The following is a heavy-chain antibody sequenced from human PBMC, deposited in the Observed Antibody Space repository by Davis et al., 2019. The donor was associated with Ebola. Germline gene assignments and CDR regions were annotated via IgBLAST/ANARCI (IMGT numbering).Heavy chain of an antibody. V-gene: IGHV3-23*01. CDR3: ATTPQYSSGQNKPFDY. J-gene: IGHJ4*02. CDR1: GFTFTNYA. Sequence: GGSLRLSCAASGFTFTNYAMSWVRQAPGKGLEWVSAISGSAADTYYADSVKGRFTISRDNSKNTLYLQMNSLRAEDTAVYYCATTPQYSSGQNKPFDYWGQGTLVTVSS. CDR2: ISGSAADT. D-gene: IGHD6-19*01.